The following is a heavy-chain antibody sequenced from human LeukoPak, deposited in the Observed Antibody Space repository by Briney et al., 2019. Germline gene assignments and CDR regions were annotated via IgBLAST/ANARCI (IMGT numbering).Heavy chain of an antibody. Sequence: SETLSLTCTVSGASINTSNYFWGWIRQSTGKGLEWIGNIYYIGTSDYNPSLKSRVTISIDTSKNQFSLNLRSVTAADTAFYYCARHRSGSYIRYFDFWGQGALVTVSS. CDR3: ARHRSGSYIRYFDF. CDR1: GASINTSNYF. D-gene: IGHD1-26*01. CDR2: IYYIGTS. V-gene: IGHV4-39*01. J-gene: IGHJ4*02.